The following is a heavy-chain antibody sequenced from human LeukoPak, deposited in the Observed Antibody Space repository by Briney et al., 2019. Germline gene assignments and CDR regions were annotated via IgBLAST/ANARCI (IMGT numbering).Heavy chain of an antibody. D-gene: IGHD3-10*01. V-gene: IGHV3-23*01. J-gene: IGHJ4*03. Sequence: GGSLRLSCAASGFTFSSYAMSWVRQAPGKGLEWVSGISGSGGSIYYADSVKGRFTISRDNSKNTLYLQMNSLRAEDTAVYYCAKHSGYGSGSYLDYWGQGTAVTVSS. CDR3: AKHSGYGSGSYLDY. CDR1: GFTFSSYA. CDR2: ISGSGGSI.